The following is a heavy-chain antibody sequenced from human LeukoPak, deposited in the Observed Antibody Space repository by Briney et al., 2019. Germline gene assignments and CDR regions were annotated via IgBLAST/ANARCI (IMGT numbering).Heavy chain of an antibody. CDR3: ARRDNSGWYFDY. V-gene: IGHV5-51*01. Sequence: GESLKISSKASGYSFSNYWFGWLSQLPAKDREWMVIMYPGDFDTRYSPSFQGQVTISADKSISTAYLQWSRLQASDTAMYYCARRDNSGWYFDYWGQGTLVTVSS. J-gene: IGHJ4*02. D-gene: IGHD6-19*01. CDR1: GYSFSNYW. CDR2: MYPGDFDT.